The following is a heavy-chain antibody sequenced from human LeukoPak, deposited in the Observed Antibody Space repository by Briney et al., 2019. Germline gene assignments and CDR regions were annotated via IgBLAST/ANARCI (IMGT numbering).Heavy chain of an antibody. V-gene: IGHV3-23*01. CDR2: IFPSGDEI. J-gene: IGHJ3*02. CDR3: AKSAYYGPDAFDI. Sequence: HSGGSLRLSCAASGFTFSTFAMIWVRQPPGKGLEWVSSIFPSGDEIHYADSVRGRFTISRDNSKSTLSLQMNSLRVEDTAVYYCAKSAYYGPDAFDIWGQGTMVTVSS. CDR1: GFTFSTFA. D-gene: IGHD4-17*01.